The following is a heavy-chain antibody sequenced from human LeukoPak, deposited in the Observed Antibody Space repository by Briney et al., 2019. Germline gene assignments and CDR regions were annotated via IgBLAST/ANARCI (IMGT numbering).Heavy chain of an antibody. CDR3: AWSYYYYYGMDV. V-gene: IGHV1-69*13. CDR2: IIPIFGTA. J-gene: IGHJ6*02. Sequence: ASVKVSCKASGYTFTSYAISWVRQAPGQGLEWMGGIIPIFGTANYAQKFQGRVTITADESTSTAYMELSSLRSEDTAVYYCAWSYYYYYGMDVWGQGTTVTVSS. CDR1: GYTFTSYA. D-gene: IGHD2-8*01.